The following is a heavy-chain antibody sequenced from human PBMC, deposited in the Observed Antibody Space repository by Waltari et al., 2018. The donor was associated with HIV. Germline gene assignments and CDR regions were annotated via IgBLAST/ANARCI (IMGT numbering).Heavy chain of an antibody. Sequence: QVQLVQSGVEVKKPGASVKVSCKASGYTFTSYDINWVRQVTGQGLEWMGWKNPNSVNTCYAQKVEGRVTMTRNTSISTADMELSSLRSEDTAVYYCARVKGYYYDSSGYFKYWGQGTLVTVSS. CDR3: ARVKGYYYDSSGYFKY. CDR1: GYTFTSYD. D-gene: IGHD3-22*01. J-gene: IGHJ4*02. CDR2: KNPNSVNT. V-gene: IGHV1-8*01.